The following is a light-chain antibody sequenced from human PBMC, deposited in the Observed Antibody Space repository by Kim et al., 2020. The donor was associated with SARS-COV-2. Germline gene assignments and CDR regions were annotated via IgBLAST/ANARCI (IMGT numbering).Light chain of an antibody. J-gene: IGKJ2*01. V-gene: IGKV3-15*01. Sequence: SVSPGERATLSCRASQSVSSNLAWYQQKPGQAPRLLIYDASTRATGIPARFSGSGSGTEFTLTISSLQSEDFAVYYCQQYNDRPYTFGQGTKLEI. CDR3: QQYNDRPYT. CDR2: DAS. CDR1: QSVSSN.